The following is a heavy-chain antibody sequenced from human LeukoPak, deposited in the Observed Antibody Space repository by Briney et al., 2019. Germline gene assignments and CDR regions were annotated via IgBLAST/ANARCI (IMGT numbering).Heavy chain of an antibody. CDR2: VNEDGSEE. D-gene: IGHD1-26*01. CDR3: AKGGWLDN. J-gene: IGHJ4*02. Sequence: GGSLRLSCTASGFTFSRLWMSWVRQAPGKGLEWVAKVNEDGSEEYYVDSVKGRVTISRDNAKTSVSLQLNSLRVEDTAVYYCAKGGWLDNWGQGTLVIVSS. V-gene: IGHV3-7*01. CDR1: GFTFSRLW.